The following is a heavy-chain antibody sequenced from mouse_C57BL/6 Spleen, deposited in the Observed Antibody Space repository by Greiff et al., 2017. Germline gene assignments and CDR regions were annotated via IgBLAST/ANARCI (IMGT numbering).Heavy chain of an antibody. D-gene: IGHD1-1*01. CDR1: GFTFTDYY. V-gene: IGHV7-3*01. CDR3: ARYGSSYPFAY. CDR2: IRNKANGYTT. Sequence: EVQLVESGGGLVQPGGSLSLSCAASGFTFTDYYMSWVRQPPGKALEWLGFIRNKANGYTTEYSASVKVRFTISRDNSQSILYRQMNALRAEDSATYYCARYGSSYPFAYWGQGTLVTVSA. J-gene: IGHJ3*01.